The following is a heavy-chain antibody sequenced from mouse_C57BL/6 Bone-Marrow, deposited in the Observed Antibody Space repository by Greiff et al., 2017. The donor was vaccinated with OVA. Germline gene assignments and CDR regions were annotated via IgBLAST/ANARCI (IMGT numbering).Heavy chain of an antibody. Sequence: VQLQQSGAELVRPGTSVKMSCKASGYTFTNYWIGWAKQRPGHGLEWIGDIYPGGGYTNYNEKFKGKATLTADKSSSTAYMQFSSLTSEDSAIYYCARGSRYYYGSSFAYWGQGTLVTVSA. CDR3: ARGSRYYYGSSFAY. CDR1: GYTFTNYW. J-gene: IGHJ3*01. D-gene: IGHD1-1*01. CDR2: IYPGGGYT. V-gene: IGHV1-63*01.